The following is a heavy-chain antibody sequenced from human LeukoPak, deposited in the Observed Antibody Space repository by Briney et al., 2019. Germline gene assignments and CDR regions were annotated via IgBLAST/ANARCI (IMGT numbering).Heavy chain of an antibody. V-gene: IGHV4-4*07. Sequence: MSSETLSLTCTVSGGSISSYNWSWIRQPAGKGLEWIGRIYTSGSTNYNPSPKSRVTMSVDTSNNQFSLKLSSATAADTAVYYCAMNPYYYYYMDVWGKGTTVTISS. CDR2: IYTSGST. CDR3: AMNPYYYYYMDV. D-gene: IGHD1-14*01. CDR1: GGSISSYN. J-gene: IGHJ6*03.